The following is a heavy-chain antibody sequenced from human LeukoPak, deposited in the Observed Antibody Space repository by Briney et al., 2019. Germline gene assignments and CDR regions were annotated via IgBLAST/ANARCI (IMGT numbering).Heavy chain of an antibody. CDR2: IYHSGST. D-gene: IGHD1-26*01. J-gene: IGHJ4*02. CDR1: GYSISSDYY. V-gene: IGHV4-38-2*01. CDR3: ASGGGAPY. Sequence: PSETLSLTCAVSGYSISSDYYWGWIRQPPGQGLEWIGNIYHSGSTYYNPSLKSRVTISVDTSKNQFSLKLSSVTAADTAVYYCASGGGAPYWGQGTLVTVSS.